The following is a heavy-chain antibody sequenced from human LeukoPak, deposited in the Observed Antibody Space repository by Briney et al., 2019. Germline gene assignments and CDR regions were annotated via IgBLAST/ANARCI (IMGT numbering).Heavy chain of an antibody. D-gene: IGHD1-26*01. CDR3: ATPYLRYSGSYPFDY. Sequence: GASVKVSCKVSGYTLTELSMHWVRQAPGKGLEWMGGFDPEDGETIYAQKFQGRVTMTEDTSTDTAYMEPSSLRSEDTAVYYCATPYLRYSGSYPFDYWGQGTLVTVSS. J-gene: IGHJ4*02. V-gene: IGHV1-24*01. CDR1: GYTLTELS. CDR2: FDPEDGET.